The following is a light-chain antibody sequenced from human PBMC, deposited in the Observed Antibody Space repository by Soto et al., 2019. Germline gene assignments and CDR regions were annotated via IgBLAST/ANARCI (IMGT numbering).Light chain of an antibody. CDR2: DAS. CDR3: QQANAY. J-gene: IGKJ4*01. V-gene: IGKV1-5*01. Sequence: DIQMTQSPSTLSASVGDRVTITCRARQNINNWLAWWQQKPWKAPKLLIDDASSLQSGVPSRFSGSGFGTEFTLTISSLQPDAFATYYCQQANAYFGGGTKVEIK. CDR1: QNINNW.